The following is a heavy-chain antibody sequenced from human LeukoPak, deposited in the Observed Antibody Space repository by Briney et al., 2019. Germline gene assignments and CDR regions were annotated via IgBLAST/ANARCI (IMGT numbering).Heavy chain of an antibody. V-gene: IGHV1-69*05. J-gene: IGHJ3*02. D-gene: IGHD6-19*01. CDR1: GGTFSSYA. CDR3: ARIACGSSGCHNAFDI. Sequence: SVKVSCKASGGTFSSYAISWVRQAPGQGLEWMERIIPIFGTANYAQKFQGRVTITTDESTSTAYMELSSLRSEDTAVYYCARIACGSSGCHNAFDIWGQGTMVTVSS. CDR2: IIPIFGTA.